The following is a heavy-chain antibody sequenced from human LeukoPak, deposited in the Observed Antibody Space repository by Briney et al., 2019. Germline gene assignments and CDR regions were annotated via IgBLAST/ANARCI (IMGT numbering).Heavy chain of an antibody. D-gene: IGHD5-18*01. V-gene: IGHV3-7*01. CDR1: GFPFSSYW. CDR2: IKQDGSEK. Sequence: GSLRLSCAASGFPFSSYWMSWVRQAPGKGLEWVANIKQDGSEKYYVDSVKGRFTISRDNAKNSLYLQMNSLRAEDTAVYYCARVGYSYGYVHFDYWGQGTLVTVSS. J-gene: IGHJ4*02. CDR3: ARVGYSYGYVHFDY.